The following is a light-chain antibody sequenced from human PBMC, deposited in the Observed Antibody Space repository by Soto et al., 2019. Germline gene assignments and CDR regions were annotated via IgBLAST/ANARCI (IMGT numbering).Light chain of an antibody. CDR1: SSDIGTYNL. CDR2: EGI. V-gene: IGLV2-23*01. Sequence: SALTQPASVSGSPGQSITISCTGTSSDIGTYNLVSWYQHYPGKAPKLMIYEGIKRPSGVSNRFSGSKSGNTAFLTISGLQAEDEADYYCCSYAGSGTDNYVFGSGTKVTVL. J-gene: IGLJ1*01. CDR3: CSYAGSGTDNYV.